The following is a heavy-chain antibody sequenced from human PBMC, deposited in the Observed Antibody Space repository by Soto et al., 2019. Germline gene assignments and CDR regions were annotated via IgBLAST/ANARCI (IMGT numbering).Heavy chain of an antibody. J-gene: IGHJ4*02. Sequence: QVQLVQSGAEVKKPGASVKVSCKASGYSFTSYGISWVRQAPGQGPEWVGWISGHNGNTNHPQRLQGRVTMTTDTSRNTAYMELRSLRSDDTAVYYCARHRFNYYDDTVYYYFDYWGQGTLVTVSS. CDR3: ARHRFNYYDDTVYYYFDY. CDR2: ISGHNGNT. V-gene: IGHV1-18*04. D-gene: IGHD3-22*01. CDR1: GYSFTSYG.